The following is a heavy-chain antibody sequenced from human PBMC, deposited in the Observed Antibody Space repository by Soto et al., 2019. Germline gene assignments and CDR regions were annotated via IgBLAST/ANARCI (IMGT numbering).Heavy chain of an antibody. CDR3: ARRYAPRYSSGNNHFDL. Sequence: QLQLQESGPGLVRPSETLSLTCTVSGVSIFSHSYYWGWIRQAPGKGLEWIATINHSGSTYHNPSLKSRVTMSVETSKNQFSLNLSSVTAADTAVYYCARRYAPRYSSGNNHFDLWGQGTLVTVSS. D-gene: IGHD2-15*01. J-gene: IGHJ4*02. V-gene: IGHV4-39*01. CDR2: INHSGST. CDR1: GVSIFSHSYY.